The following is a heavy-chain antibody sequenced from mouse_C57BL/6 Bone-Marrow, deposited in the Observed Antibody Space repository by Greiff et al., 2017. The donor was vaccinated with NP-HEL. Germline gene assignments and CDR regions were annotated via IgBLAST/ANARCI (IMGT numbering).Heavy chain of an antibody. J-gene: IGHJ2*01. Sequence: QVQLQQSGPGLVQPSQSLSITCTVSGFSLTSYGVHWVRQSPGKGLEWLGVIWSGGSTDYNAAFISRLSISKDNSKSQVFFKMNSLQADDTAIYYCARNTPTTDYFDYWGQGTTLTVSS. CDR3: ARNTPTTDYFDY. CDR2: IWSGGST. CDR1: GFSLTSYG. D-gene: IGHD1-1*01. V-gene: IGHV2-2*01.